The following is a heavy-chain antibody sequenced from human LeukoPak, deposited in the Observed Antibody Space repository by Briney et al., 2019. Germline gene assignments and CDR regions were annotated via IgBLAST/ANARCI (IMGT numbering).Heavy chain of an antibody. Sequence: KPSETLSLTCTVSGYSISSGYYWGWIRQPPGKGLEWIGSIYESGRTYYNPSLKSRVTISVDTSKNQFSLRMNSVTAADTAVYYCARGKSRGSHIDYWGQGTLVTVSS. J-gene: IGHJ4*02. CDR2: IYESGRT. D-gene: IGHD1-26*01. V-gene: IGHV4-38-2*02. CDR1: GYSISSGYY. CDR3: ARGKSRGSHIDY.